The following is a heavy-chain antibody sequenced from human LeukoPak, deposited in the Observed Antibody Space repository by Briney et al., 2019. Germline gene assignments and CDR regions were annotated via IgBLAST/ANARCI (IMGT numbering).Heavy chain of an antibody. V-gene: IGHV4-4*07. Sequence: SETLSLTCTVSSYSISSGYYWSWIRQAAGKGLEGIGHIYTSGSTNYNPSLKSRVTMSVDMSKNQFSLKLRSVTAADTAVYYCAREGPFPHRSIAAAGSYFDHWGQGTLVTVSS. CDR1: SYSISSGYY. D-gene: IGHD6-13*01. CDR3: AREGPFPHRSIAAAGSYFDH. J-gene: IGHJ4*02. CDR2: IYTSGST.